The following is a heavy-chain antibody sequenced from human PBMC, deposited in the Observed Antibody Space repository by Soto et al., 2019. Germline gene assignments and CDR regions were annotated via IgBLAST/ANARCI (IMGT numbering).Heavy chain of an antibody. D-gene: IGHD4-4*01. Sequence: PGGSLRLSCAASGFTFGSYGMHWVGQGPGKGLDWVAVIWYDGSNKYYADSVKGRFTISRDNSKNTLYLQMNSLRAEDTAVYYCARESGALTVTRYNWFDPWGQGTLVTVSS. CDR2: IWYDGSNK. V-gene: IGHV3-33*01. CDR3: ARESGALTVTRYNWFDP. J-gene: IGHJ5*02. CDR1: GFTFGSYG.